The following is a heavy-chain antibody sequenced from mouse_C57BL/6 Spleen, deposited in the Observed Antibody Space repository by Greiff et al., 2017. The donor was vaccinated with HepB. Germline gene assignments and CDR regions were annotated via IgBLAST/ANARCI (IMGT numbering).Heavy chain of an antibody. D-gene: IGHD2-5*01. Sequence: VQLVESGAELVRPGTSVKVSCKASGYAFTNYLIEWVKQRPGQGLEWIGVINPGSGGTNYNEKFKGKATLTADKSSSTAYMQLSSLTSEDSAVYFCASSNPWFAYWGQGTLVTVSA. CDR3: ASSNPWFAY. CDR1: GYAFTNYL. J-gene: IGHJ3*01. CDR2: INPGSGGT. V-gene: IGHV1-54*01.